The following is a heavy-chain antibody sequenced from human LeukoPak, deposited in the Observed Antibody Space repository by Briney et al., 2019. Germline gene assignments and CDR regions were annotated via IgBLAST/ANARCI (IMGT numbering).Heavy chain of an antibody. J-gene: IGHJ4*02. CDR1: GFVFSDYS. D-gene: IGHD7-27*01. CDR3: ARDDNWGFDY. CDR2: IRGSGSGM. V-gene: IGHV3-48*04. Sequence: GGSLRLSCAASGFVFSDYSMNWVRQAPGRGLEWVANIRGSGSGMGYGSYYAESVKGRFTISRDNAKTSLYLQMNSLRADDTAVYYCARDDNWGFDYWGQGALVTVSS.